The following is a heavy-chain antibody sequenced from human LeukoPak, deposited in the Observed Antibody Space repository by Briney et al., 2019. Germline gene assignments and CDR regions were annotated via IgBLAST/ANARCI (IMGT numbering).Heavy chain of an antibody. CDR1: GFTFSSYG. V-gene: IGHV3-30*02. J-gene: IGHJ4*02. D-gene: IGHD6-6*01. CDR2: IRYDGGNK. CDR3: AKGPNIAAFDY. Sequence: GGSLRLSCASSGFTFSSYGMHWVRQAPGKRLEWVTFIRYDGGNKYYADSVKGRFTISRDNSKNTVYLQMNSLRPEDTAVYYCAKGPNIAAFDYWGQGTLVTVSS.